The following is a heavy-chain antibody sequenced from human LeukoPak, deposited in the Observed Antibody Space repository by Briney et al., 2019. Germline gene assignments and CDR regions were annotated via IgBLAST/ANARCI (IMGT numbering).Heavy chain of an antibody. CDR1: GFTFSSYS. CDR2: ISYDGSNN. V-gene: IGHV3-30*18. D-gene: IGHD4-17*01. CDR3: AKGPGDYMVFDI. J-gene: IGHJ3*02. Sequence: GGSLRLSCAVSGFTFSSYSMHWVRQAPGKGLEWVAVISYDGSNNYYADSVKGRFTISRDNSKNMLYLQMNSLRAEDTAVYYCAKGPGDYMVFDIWGQGTMVTVSS.